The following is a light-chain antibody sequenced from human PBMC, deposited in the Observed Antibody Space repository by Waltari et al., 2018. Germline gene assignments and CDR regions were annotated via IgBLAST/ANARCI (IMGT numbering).Light chain of an antibody. CDR1: SSDVGSYNL. CDR2: EVS. Sequence: QSALTQPASVSGSPGQSITISCTGTSSDVGSYNLVSWYQQHPGKAPKLMIYEVSKRPSGVSNRFSGSKSGNPASLTISGLQAEDEADYYCCSYAGSSTHYVFGTGTKVTVL. CDR3: CSYAGSSTHYV. V-gene: IGLV2-23*02. J-gene: IGLJ1*01.